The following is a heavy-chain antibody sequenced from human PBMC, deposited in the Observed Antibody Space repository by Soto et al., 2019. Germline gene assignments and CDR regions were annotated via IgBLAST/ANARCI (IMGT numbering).Heavy chain of an antibody. V-gene: IGHV1-24*01. J-gene: IGHJ4*02. CDR3: ATLVGLGRYYFDV. CDR1: GHKVTELS. CDR2: FDPKDGLP. D-gene: IGHD3-10*01. Sequence: ASVKVSCKVSGHKVTELSIYWMRQSPGTGLECMGGFDPKDGLPVYAQNFEGRVTMTEDASTDTAFLEVENLKSEDTAVYFCATLVGLGRYYFDVCGQGSLVTVSS.